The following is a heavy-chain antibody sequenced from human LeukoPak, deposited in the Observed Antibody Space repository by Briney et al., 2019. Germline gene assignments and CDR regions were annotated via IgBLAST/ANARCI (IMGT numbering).Heavy chain of an antibody. Sequence: GASVKVSCKASGYTFTSYDINWMRQATGQGLEGMGWMNPNSGSTGYAQKFQGRVTITRNTSISTAYMELSSLRSEDTAVYYCARGDDSSGYFDYWGQGTLVTVSS. CDR3: ARGDDSSGYFDY. J-gene: IGHJ4*02. D-gene: IGHD3-22*01. CDR2: MNPNSGST. V-gene: IGHV1-8*01. CDR1: GYTFTSYD.